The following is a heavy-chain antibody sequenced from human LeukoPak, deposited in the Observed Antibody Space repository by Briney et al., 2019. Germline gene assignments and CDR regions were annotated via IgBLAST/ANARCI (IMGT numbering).Heavy chain of an antibody. V-gene: IGHV3-23*01. D-gene: IGHD4-17*01. Sequence: PGGSLRLSCAASGFTFSAFAMSWVRQAPGKGLEWVSTINYSGGSTYSADSVKGRFTISRDNSKNTLFLQMNSLRAEDTAVYYCARDSATNDAFDIWGQGTMVTVSS. CDR3: ARDSATNDAFDI. J-gene: IGHJ3*02. CDR2: INYSGGST. CDR1: GFTFSAFA.